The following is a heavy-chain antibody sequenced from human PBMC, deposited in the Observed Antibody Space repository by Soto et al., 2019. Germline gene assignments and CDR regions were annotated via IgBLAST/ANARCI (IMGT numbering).Heavy chain of an antibody. J-gene: IGHJ5*02. CDR1: GYTFTSYA. V-gene: IGHV1-3*01. D-gene: IGHD6-13*01. CDR2: INAGNGNT. CDR3: ARVPRIVSSWYLGGFDP. Sequence: QVQLVQSGAEVKKPGASVKVSCKASGYTFTSYAMHWVRQAPGQRLEWMGWINAGNGNTKYSQKFQGRVTITRDTSASTAYMELSSLRSEDTAVYYCARVPRIVSSWYLGGFDPWGQGTLVTVSS.